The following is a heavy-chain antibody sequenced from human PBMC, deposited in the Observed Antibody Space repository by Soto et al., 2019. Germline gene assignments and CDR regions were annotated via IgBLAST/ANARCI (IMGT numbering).Heavy chain of an antibody. CDR3: ASSYGSGYRAFDY. Sequence: QVQLVQSGAEVKKPGSSVRVSCKASGDTFTFYSINWVRQAPGLGLEWMGRINPILSMSNYAQRFQGRVTMTADKSTRTADRELSSLRSEYTAMYYCASSYGSGYRAFDYWGQGALVTVSS. CDR1: GDTFTFYS. V-gene: IGHV1-69*02. CDR2: INPILSMS. J-gene: IGHJ4*02. D-gene: IGHD3-10*01.